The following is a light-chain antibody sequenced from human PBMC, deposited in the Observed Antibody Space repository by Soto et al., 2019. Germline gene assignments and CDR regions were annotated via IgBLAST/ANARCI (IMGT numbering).Light chain of an antibody. J-gene: IGKJ1*01. CDR3: QQYNNWPRT. Sequence: EKVMTQSPATLSVSPGERATLSCRASQSVSSNLAWYQQKPVQAPRLLIYGAFTRATGIPARFSGSGSGTEFTLTISSLPSEDFAVYYCQQYNNWPRTFGQGTKVEIK. V-gene: IGKV3-15*01. CDR1: QSVSSN. CDR2: GAF.